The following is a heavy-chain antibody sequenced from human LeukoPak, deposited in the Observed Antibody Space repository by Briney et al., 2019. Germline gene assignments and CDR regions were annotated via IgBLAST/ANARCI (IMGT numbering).Heavy chain of an antibody. J-gene: IGHJ4*02. Sequence: ASVKVSCKVSGYTLTELSMHWVRQAPGKGLEWMGGFDPEDGETIYAQKFQGRVTMTEDTSTDTAYMELNSLRGEDTTVYYCAQGSHYYGSGSHRRGHYFDYWGQGTLVTVSS. D-gene: IGHD3-10*01. CDR2: FDPEDGET. CDR3: AQGSHYYGSGSHRRGHYFDY. V-gene: IGHV1-24*01. CDR1: GYTLTELS.